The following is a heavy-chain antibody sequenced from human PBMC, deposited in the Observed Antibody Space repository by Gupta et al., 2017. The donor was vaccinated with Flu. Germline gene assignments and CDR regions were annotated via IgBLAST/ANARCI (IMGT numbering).Heavy chain of an antibody. CDR2: IRRRRYGGTT. Sequence: EVQLVDSGGGLVQSGGSLRLSCSTSGFNFADYAISWVRQAPGKGLEWMGFIRRRRYGGTTTFAASVGGRFSISRDDSKSIAYLQMSSLRVDDTGVYFCTRDPDCGGDCRPRPDFDHWGQGTLVTVSS. D-gene: IGHD2-21*02. CDR1: GFNFADYA. CDR3: TRDPDCGGDCRPRPDFDH. J-gene: IGHJ4*02. V-gene: IGHV3-49*04.